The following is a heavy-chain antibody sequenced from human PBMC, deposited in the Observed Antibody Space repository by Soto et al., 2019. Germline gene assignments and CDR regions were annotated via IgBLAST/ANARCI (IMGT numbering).Heavy chain of an antibody. V-gene: IGHV1-18*04. J-gene: IGHJ6*02. CDR1: GYNFNYYS. CDR2: ISAYNGNT. Sequence: ASVKVSCKASGYNFNYYSISWIREAPGQGLEWMGWISAYNGNTNYAQKLQGRVTMTTDTSTTTVYMELTNLRSDDTAVYYCARCIQGDYYYGMDVWGQGTTVTVSS. D-gene: IGHD5-18*01. CDR3: ARCIQGDYYYGMDV.